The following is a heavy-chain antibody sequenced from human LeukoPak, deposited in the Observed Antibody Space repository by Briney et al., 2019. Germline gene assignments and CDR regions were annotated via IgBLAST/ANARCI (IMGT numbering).Heavy chain of an antibody. D-gene: IGHD3-22*01. CDR2: INPNSGGT. CDR1: GYTFTGYY. Sequence: SVKVSCKASGYTFTGYYMHWVRQAPGQGLEWMGWINPNSGGTNYAQKFQGRVTMTRDTSISTAYMELSRLRSDDTAVYYCAREWRIFNYYDSSGYYDYWGQGTLVTVSS. CDR3: AREWRIFNYYDSSGYYDY. J-gene: IGHJ4*02. V-gene: IGHV1-2*02.